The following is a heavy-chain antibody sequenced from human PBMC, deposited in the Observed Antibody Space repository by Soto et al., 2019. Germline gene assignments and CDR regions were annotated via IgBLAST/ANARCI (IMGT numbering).Heavy chain of an antibody. CDR1: GGSISSYY. Sequence: SETLSLTCTVSGGSISSYYWSWIRQPPGKGLEWIGYIYYSGSTNYNPSLKSRVTISVDTSKNQFSLKLSSVTAADTAVYYCARDLGYCSGGSCYHYYGMDVWGQGTTVTGS. D-gene: IGHD2-15*01. J-gene: IGHJ6*02. V-gene: IGHV4-59*01. CDR3: ARDLGYCSGGSCYHYYGMDV. CDR2: IYYSGST.